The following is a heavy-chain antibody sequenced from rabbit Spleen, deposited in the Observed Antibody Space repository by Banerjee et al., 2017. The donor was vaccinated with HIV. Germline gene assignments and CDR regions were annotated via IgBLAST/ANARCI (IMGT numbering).Heavy chain of an antibody. D-gene: IGHD2-1*01. CDR3: VSYDDYGDRNL. CDR2: IDPIFSTT. J-gene: IGHJ4*01. Sequence: QEQLVESGGGLVQPGGSLKLSCKASGFDFSHYGVSWVRQAPGKGLEWIGYIDPIFSTTHYASWVNGRFTISRDIDQNTLYLQLNSLTAADTATYFCVSYDDYGDRNLWGQGTLVTVS. CDR1: GFDFSHYG. V-gene: IGHV1S47*01.